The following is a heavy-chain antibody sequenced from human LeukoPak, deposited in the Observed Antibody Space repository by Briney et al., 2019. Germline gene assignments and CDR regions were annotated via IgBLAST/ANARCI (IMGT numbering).Heavy chain of an antibody. D-gene: IGHD3-22*01. CDR2: IYYSGST. CDR1: GGSISSYY. CDR3: ARDRRDYYDSSGLFDY. V-gene: IGHV4-59*01. J-gene: IGHJ4*02. Sequence: SETLSLTCTASGGSISSYYWSWIRQPPGEGLEWIGYIYYSGSTNYNPSLKSRVTISVDTSKNQFSLKLSSVTAADTAVYYCARDRRDYYDSSGLFDYWGQGTLVTVSS.